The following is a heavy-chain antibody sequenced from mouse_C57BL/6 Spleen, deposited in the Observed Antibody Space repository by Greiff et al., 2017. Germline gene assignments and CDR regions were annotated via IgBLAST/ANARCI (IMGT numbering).Heavy chain of an antibody. CDR2: ISYNGST. Sequence: EVQLQQSGPGMVKPSQSLSLTCTVTGYSFTSGYDWHWIRHFPGNKLEWMGYISYNGSTNYNPSLKSRISITHDTSKNHFFLKLNSVTTEDTATYYWARGAMDYWGQGTSVTVSS. J-gene: IGHJ4*01. CDR3: ARGAMDY. CDR1: GYSFTSGYD. V-gene: IGHV3-1*01.